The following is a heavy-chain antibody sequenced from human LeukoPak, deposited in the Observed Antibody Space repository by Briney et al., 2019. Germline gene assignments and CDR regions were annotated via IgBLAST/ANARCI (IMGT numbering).Heavy chain of an antibody. CDR3: ATDIVVVPAALVDY. V-gene: IGHV3-21*01. CDR2: ISSSSSYI. D-gene: IGHD2-2*01. CDR1: GFTFSSYS. Sequence: PGGSLRLSCAASGFTFSSYSMNWVRQAPGKGLEWVSSISSSSSYIYYADSVKGRFTISRDNAKNSLYLQMNSLRAEDTAVYYCATDIVVVPAALVDYWGQGTLATVSS. J-gene: IGHJ4*02.